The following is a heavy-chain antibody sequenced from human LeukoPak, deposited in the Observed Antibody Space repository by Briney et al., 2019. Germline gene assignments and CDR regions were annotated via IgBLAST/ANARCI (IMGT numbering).Heavy chain of an antibody. Sequence: GGSLRLSCAASEFTFSSYAMSRVRQAPGKGLEWVSGISGSGGSTYYADSVKGRFTISRDNSKNTLYLQMNSLRAEDTAVYYCAKVRVGAIYYFDYWGQGTLVTVSS. CDR2: ISGSGGST. V-gene: IGHV3-23*01. J-gene: IGHJ4*02. CDR3: AKVRVGAIYYFDY. CDR1: EFTFSSYA. D-gene: IGHD1-26*01.